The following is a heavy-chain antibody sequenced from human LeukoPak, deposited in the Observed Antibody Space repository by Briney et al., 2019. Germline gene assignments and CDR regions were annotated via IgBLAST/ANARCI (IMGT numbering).Heavy chain of an antibody. Sequence: SETLSLTCTVSGGFMTYDYWSWIRQTPGMRLEWLGYIYTTGSTRYNPSLKSRVTISLDTSKNQFSLGLRSVTAADTAVYYCARHFRRDYSASGASQYYHYIDVWGKGTTVTVSS. D-gene: IGHD3-10*01. CDR3: ARHFRRDYSASGASQYYHYIDV. CDR2: IYTTGST. J-gene: IGHJ6*03. CDR1: GGFMTYDY. V-gene: IGHV4-59*08.